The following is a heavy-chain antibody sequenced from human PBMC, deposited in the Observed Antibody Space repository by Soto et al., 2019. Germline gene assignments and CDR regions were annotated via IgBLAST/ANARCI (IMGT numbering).Heavy chain of an antibody. Sequence: PVGSLSLSCAASGFTFSSYAMSWVRQAPGKGLEWVSAISGSGGSTYYADSVKGRFTISRDNSKNTLYLQMNSLRAEDTAVYYCAKDPVYYYYGMDVWGQGTTVTVSS. CDR2: ISGSGGST. CDR3: AKDPVYYYYGMDV. CDR1: GFTFSSYA. V-gene: IGHV3-23*01. J-gene: IGHJ6*02.